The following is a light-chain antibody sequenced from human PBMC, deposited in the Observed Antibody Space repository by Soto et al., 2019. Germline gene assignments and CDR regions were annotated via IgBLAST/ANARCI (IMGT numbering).Light chain of an antibody. CDR1: SSDVGSYNR. CDR2: EVS. V-gene: IGLV2-18*01. J-gene: IGLJ2*01. Sequence: QSALTQPPSVSGSPGQSVTISCTGTSSDVGSYNRVSWYQQPPGTAPKLMIYEVSNRPSGVPDRFSGSKSGNTASLTISGLQAEDEADYYCSLYTSSSTFVFGGGTQLTVL. CDR3: SLYTSSSTFV.